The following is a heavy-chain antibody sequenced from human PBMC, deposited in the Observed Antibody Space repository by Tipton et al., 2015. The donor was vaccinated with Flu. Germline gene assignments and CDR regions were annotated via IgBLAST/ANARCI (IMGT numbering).Heavy chain of an antibody. D-gene: IGHD3-10*01. J-gene: IGHJ4*02. CDR3: ARDRGFGAYTFDY. CDR2: IYPSGGGT. Sequence: QVQLVQSGAEVKKPGASVRISCTASGYTFTNYNMHWVRQAPGQGPEWMGIIYPSGGGTTYAQRFKGRVTLTRDKSTNTVYMELSSLRSDDTAFYYCARDRGFGAYTFDYWGQGTLVTGAS. CDR1: GYTFTNYN. V-gene: IGHV1-46*01.